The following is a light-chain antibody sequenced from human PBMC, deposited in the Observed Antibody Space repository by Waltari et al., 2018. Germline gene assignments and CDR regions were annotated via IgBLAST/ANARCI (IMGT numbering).Light chain of an antibody. CDR3: SSYSTSTYPI. V-gene: IGLV2-14*01. J-gene: IGLJ2*01. CDR1: GRDIGAYDY. CDR2: QVH. Sequence: QSALTQPASVSASLGQSITISCTGTGRDIGAYDYVSWYQQHPGKAPKLIIFQVHNRPSGVSDRFSASKSGMTASLSISGLRTDDEAIYYCSSYSTSTYPIFGGGTKVTVL.